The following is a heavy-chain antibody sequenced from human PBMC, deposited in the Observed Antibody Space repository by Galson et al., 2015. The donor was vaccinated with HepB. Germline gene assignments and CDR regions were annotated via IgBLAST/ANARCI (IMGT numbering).Heavy chain of an antibody. CDR3: ARLSERFGYYNWFDP. CDR2: ISAYNGNT. J-gene: IGHJ5*02. D-gene: IGHD3-10*01. V-gene: IGHV1-18*04. Sequence: SVKVSCKASGYTFTSYGISWVRQAPGQGLEWMGWISAYNGNTNYAQKLQGRVTMTTDTSTSTAYMELRSLRSDDTAVYYCARLSERFGYYNWFDPWGQGTLVTVSS. CDR1: GYTFTSYG.